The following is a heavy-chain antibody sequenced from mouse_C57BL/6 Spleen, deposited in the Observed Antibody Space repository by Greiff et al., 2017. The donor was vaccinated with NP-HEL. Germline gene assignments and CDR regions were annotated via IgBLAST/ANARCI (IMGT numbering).Heavy chain of an antibody. CDR1: GYTFTSYW. CDR3: ARENPLVFDV. CDR2: IDPSDSET. J-gene: IGHJ1*03. Sequence: QVQLQQPGAELVRPGSSVKLSCKASGYTFTSYWMHWVKQRPIQGLEWIGNIDPSDSETHYNQKFKDKATLTVDKSSSTVYMQLSSLTSEDSAVYYCARENPLVFDVWGTGTTVTVSS. V-gene: IGHV1-52*01.